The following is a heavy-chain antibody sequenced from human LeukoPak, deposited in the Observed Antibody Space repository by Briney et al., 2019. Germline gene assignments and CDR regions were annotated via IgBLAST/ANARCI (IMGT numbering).Heavy chain of an antibody. Sequence: SQTLSLTCTVSGGSISPYYWSWIRQPPGKGLEWIGYIYYSGSTSYNPSLTSRVTISVDTSKTQFSLKLSSMPAADTAVYYCARHGGGGESYPRVFDSWGRGNLVTVSS. CDR1: GGSISPYY. V-gene: IGHV4-59*08. CDR3: ARHGGGGESYPRVFDS. D-gene: IGHD1-26*01. CDR2: IYYSGST. J-gene: IGHJ4*02.